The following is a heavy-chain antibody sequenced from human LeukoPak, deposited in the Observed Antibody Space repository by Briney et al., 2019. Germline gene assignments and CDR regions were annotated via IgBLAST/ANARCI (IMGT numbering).Heavy chain of an antibody. J-gene: IGHJ4*02. Sequence: PGGSLRLSCAASGFTFSIYAMSWVRQAPGKGLEWVSAISDSGGNTFYADSVKGRFTMSRDNSKNTLYLQMNSLRAEGTAVYYCAKESSQFDYWGQGTLVTVSS. CDR3: AKESSQFDY. CDR2: ISDSGGNT. V-gene: IGHV3-23*01. D-gene: IGHD6-13*01. CDR1: GFTFSIYA.